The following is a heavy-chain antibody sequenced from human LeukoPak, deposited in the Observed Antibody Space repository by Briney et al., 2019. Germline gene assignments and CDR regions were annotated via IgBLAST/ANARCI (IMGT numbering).Heavy chain of an antibody. CDR1: GFTFSSYW. J-gene: IGHJ4*02. V-gene: IGHV3-74*01. D-gene: IGHD1-26*01. CDR2: INSDGSST. CDR3: ARGGTSGSLIY. Sequence: PGGSLRLPCAASGFTFSSYWMHWVRQAPGKGLVWVSRINSDGSSTSYADSVKGRFTISRDNAKNTLYLQMNSLRAEDTAVYYCARGGTSGSLIYWGQGTLVTVSS.